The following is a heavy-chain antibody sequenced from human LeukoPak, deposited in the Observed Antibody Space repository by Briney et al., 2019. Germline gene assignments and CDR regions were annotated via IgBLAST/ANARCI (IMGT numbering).Heavy chain of an antibody. J-gene: IGHJ6*04. V-gene: IGHV3-21*01. CDR1: GFTFSHYT. D-gene: IGHD3-10*02. CDR2: ISSTSSYI. Sequence: GGSLRLSCTASGFTFSHYTINWVRQAPGKGLECVSSISSTSSYISYADSVKGRFTISRDDAKTSVYLQMNSLRAEDTAVYYCAELGITMIGGVWGKGTTVTISS. CDR3: AELGITMIGGV.